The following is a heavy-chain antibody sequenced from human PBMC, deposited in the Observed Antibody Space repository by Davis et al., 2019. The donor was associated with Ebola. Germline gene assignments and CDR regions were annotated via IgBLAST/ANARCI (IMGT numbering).Heavy chain of an antibody. D-gene: IGHD6-25*01. CDR2: ISSSSSYI. V-gene: IGHV3-21*01. J-gene: IGHJ4*02. Sequence: PGGSLRLSCAASGFTFSSYSMNWVRQAPGKGLEWVSSISSSSSYIYYADSVKGRFTISRDNAKNSLYLQMNSLRAEDTAVYYCANYSRGVYANLDYWGQGTLVTVSS. CDR3: ANYSRGVYANLDY. CDR1: GFTFSSYS.